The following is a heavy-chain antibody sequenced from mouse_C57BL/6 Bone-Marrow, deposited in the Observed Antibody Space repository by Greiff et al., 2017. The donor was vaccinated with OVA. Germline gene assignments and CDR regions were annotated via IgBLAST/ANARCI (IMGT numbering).Heavy chain of an antibody. D-gene: IGHD2-1*01. CDR3: ARGGNPAWFAY. CDR2: ISDGGSYT. Sequence: EVKVVESGGGLVKPGGSLKLSCAASGFTFSSYAMSWVRQTPEKRLEWVATISDGGSYTYYPDNVKGRFTISRDNAKNNLYLQMSHLKSEDTAMYYCARGGNPAWFAYWGQGTLVTVSA. V-gene: IGHV5-4*03. J-gene: IGHJ3*01. CDR1: GFTFSSYA.